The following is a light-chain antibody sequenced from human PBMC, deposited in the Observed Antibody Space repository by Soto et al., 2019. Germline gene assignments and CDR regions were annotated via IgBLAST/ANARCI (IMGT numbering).Light chain of an antibody. CDR2: GAS. Sequence: ERVITQSRATLSVSPGERATFSCRASQSVSSNLAWYQQKPGQAPRLLIYGASTRATGIPARFSGSGSGTEFTLTISSLQSEDFAVYYCQQYNNWPPWTFGQGTKVDIK. CDR1: QSVSSN. V-gene: IGKV3-15*01. J-gene: IGKJ1*01. CDR3: QQYNNWPPWT.